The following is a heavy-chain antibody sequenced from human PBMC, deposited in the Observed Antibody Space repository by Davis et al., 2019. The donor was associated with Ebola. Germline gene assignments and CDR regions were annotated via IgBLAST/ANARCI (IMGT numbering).Heavy chain of an antibody. CDR1: GGSISSSSYY. CDR3: ARISFLYSNYPPYYFDY. D-gene: IGHD4-11*01. Sequence: SETLSLTCTVSGGSISSSSYYWGWIRPPPGKGLEWIGRIYYSGSTYYNPSLKRRVTISVDTSKNQFSLKLSSVTAADTAVYYCARISFLYSNYPPYYFDYWGQGTLVTVSS. V-gene: IGHV4-39*01. CDR2: IYYSGST. J-gene: IGHJ4*02.